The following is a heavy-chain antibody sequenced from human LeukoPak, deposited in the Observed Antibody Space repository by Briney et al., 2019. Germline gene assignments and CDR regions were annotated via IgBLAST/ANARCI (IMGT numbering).Heavy chain of an antibody. V-gene: IGHV3-23*01. CDR2: ISGSGGST. CDR3: ASSSGWVFYYYYMDV. D-gene: IGHD6-19*01. J-gene: IGHJ6*03. CDR1: GFTFSSYG. Sequence: GGSLRLSCAASGFTFSSYGMSWVRQAPGKGLEWVSAISGSGGSTYYADSVKGRFTISRDNSKNTLYLQMNSLRAEDTAVYYCASSSGWVFYYYYMDVWGKGTTVTISS.